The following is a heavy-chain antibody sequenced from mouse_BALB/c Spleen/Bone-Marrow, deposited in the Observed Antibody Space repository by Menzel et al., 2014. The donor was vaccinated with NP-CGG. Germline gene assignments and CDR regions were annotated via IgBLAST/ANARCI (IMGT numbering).Heavy chain of an antibody. D-gene: IGHD2-4*01. CDR3: ARGGTMISTDAKDY. V-gene: IGHV1S34*01. J-gene: IGHJ4*01. CDR2: IRCYNGAT. Sequence: LVKTGASVTISCKASGYSFTGYYMHWVKQSHGKSLEWIGYIRCYNGATRYNQKFKGKATFTVDTSSSTAHMQFNSLTSEDSAVYFCARGGTMISTDAKDYWSQGPSVTVPS. CDR1: GYSFTGYY.